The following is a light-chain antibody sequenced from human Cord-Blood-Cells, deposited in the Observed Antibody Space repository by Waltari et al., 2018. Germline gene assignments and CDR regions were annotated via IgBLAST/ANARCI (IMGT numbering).Light chain of an antibody. CDR1: SRAVGRSHL. CDR3: CSYAGSSTV. CDR2: EVS. Sequence: QSALTQPASVSGSPGQSIPIPCTGTSRAVGRSHLVFWYQQHPGKAPKLMIYEVSKRPSGVSNRFSGSKSGNTASLTISGLQAEDEADYYCCSYAGSSTVFGGGTKLTVL. V-gene: IGLV2-23*02. J-gene: IGLJ3*02.